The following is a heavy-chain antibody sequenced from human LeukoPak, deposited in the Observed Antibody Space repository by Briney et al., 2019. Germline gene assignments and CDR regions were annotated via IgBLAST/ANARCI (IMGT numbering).Heavy chain of an antibody. CDR2: ISSSSSYI. Sequence: GSLRLSCAASGFTFSSYSMNWVRQAPGKGLEWVSSISSSSSYIYYADSVKGRFTISRDNAKNSLYLQMNSLRAEDTAVYYCARDRGPGGGYCSSTSCSTFDYWGQGTLVTVSS. J-gene: IGHJ4*02. CDR3: ARDRGPGGGYCSSTSCSTFDY. CDR1: GFTFSSYS. D-gene: IGHD2-2*02. V-gene: IGHV3-21*01.